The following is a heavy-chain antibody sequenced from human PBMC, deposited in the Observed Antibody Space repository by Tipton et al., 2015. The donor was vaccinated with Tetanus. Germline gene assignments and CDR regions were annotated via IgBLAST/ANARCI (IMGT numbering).Heavy chain of an antibody. J-gene: IGHJ4*02. CDR3: VRRPGFCTGSSCDYYFDY. CDR1: GYSFTTYW. Sequence: QLVQSGAEVKKPGESLKISCKGSGYSFTTYWIGWVRQMPGKGLEWMGTIYPGDSNTGYSPSFQGQVTISADRSVSTAYLQWTSLKATDTAIYYCVRRPGFCTGSSCDYYFDYWGQGTLVTVSS. D-gene: IGHD3/OR15-3a*01. V-gene: IGHV5-51*01. CDR2: IYPGDSNT.